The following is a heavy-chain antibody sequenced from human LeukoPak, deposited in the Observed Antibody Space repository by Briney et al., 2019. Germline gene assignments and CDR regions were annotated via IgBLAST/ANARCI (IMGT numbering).Heavy chain of an antibody. D-gene: IGHD1-26*01. CDR3: ARDIEGVDP. CDR2: IYYSGST. Sequence: SETLSLTCTVSGGSISRYYWRWVRQPPGKGLEWIGYIYYSGSTHYNPSLKSRVTISVDTSKNQFSLKLSSVTAADTAVYYCARDIEGVDPGGEGTLVTVSS. J-gene: IGHJ5*02. V-gene: IGHV4-59*01. CDR1: GGSISRYY.